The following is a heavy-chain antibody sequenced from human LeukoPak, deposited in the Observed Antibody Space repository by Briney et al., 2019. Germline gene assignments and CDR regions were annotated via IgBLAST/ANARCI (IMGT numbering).Heavy chain of an antibody. V-gene: IGHV3-11*01. CDR2: ISDSGNTI. CDR3: ARGLRNDAFNF. CDR1: GFMFSDYH. J-gene: IGHJ3*01. Sequence: GGSLRLSCAASGFMFSDYHMTWIRQAPGKGLEWLSYISDSGNTIYYANSVKGRFAISRDNGKNSLYLQMNDLRAEDTAVYYCARGLRNDAFNFWGQGTLVTVSS.